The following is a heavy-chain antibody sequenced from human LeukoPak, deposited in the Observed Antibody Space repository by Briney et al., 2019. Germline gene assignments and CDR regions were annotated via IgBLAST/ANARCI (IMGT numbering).Heavy chain of an antibody. J-gene: IGHJ4*02. CDR1: GFTVSSNY. V-gene: IGHV3-66*01. CDR3: ARDWSSSPDLNY. D-gene: IGHD6-6*01. CDR2: IYSGGST. Sequence: GGSLRLSCAASGFTVSSNYMSWVRQAPGKGLEWVSVIYSGGSTYYADSVKGRFTISRDDSKNTLYLQMNSLRAEDTAVYYCARDWSSSPDLNYWGQGTLVTVSS.